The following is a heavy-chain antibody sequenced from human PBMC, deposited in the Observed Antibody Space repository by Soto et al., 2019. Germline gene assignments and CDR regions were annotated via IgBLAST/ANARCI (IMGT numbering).Heavy chain of an antibody. V-gene: IGHV3-74*01. Sequence: LRLSCAASGFTFNTWMHLVRQAPGEGLVWVSSIDSDGSITSYADSVKGRFTISRDNAKNTLYLQMNSLRAEDTAVYYCATLGLQQAFWGQGTLVTVSS. D-gene: IGHD2-21*02. CDR2: IDSDGSIT. J-gene: IGHJ4*02. CDR3: ATLGLQQAF. CDR1: GFTFNTW.